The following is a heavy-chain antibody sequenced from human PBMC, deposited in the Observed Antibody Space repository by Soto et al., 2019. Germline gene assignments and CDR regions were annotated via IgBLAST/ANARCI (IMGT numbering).Heavy chain of an antibody. D-gene: IGHD4-17*01. J-gene: IGHJ6*02. V-gene: IGHV1-24*01. CDR3: ATLRTTVTTWGIAGYYGMDV. CDR1: GYTLTELS. Sequence: ASGKVSCKVSGYTLTELSMHWVRQAPGKGLEWMGGFDPEDGETIYAQKFQGRVTMTEDTSTDTAYMELSSLRSEDTAVYYCATLRTTVTTWGIAGYYGMDVRGQGTTVTVSS. CDR2: FDPEDGET.